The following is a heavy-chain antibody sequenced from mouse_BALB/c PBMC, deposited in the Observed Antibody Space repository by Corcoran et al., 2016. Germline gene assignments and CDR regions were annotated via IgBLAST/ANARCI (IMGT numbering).Heavy chain of an antibody. CDR2: INPYNGAT. CDR1: GYTFTSYV. D-gene: IGHD4-1*01. Sequence: EVQLQQSGPELVKPGASVKMSCKASGYTFTSYVMHWVKQKPGQGLEWIGYINPYNGATSYNQNFKDKASLTVDKSSSTAYMELHSLTSEDSAVYYCARSDAGTGFDYWGQGTTLTVSS. J-gene: IGHJ2*01. V-gene: IGHV1S45*01. CDR3: ARSDAGTGFDY.